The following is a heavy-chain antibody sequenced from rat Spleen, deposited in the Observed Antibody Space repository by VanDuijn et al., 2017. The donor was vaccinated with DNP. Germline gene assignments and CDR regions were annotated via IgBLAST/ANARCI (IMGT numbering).Heavy chain of an antibody. Sequence: EVQLVESGGGPVQPGRSLKLSCVASGFIFSNYWMTWIRQAPGKGLEWVASITNSGDNIYYSDSVKGRFTISRDNAKSTLYLQMDSLRSDDTATYYCARGADGFDYWGQGLMVTVSS. J-gene: IGHJ2*01. CDR2: ITNSGDNI. V-gene: IGHV5-31*01. D-gene: IGHD1-6*01. CDR1: GFIFSNYW. CDR3: ARGADGFDY.